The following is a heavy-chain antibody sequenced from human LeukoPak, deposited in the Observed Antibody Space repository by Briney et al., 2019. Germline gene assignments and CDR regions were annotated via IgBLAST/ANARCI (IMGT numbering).Heavy chain of an antibody. CDR3: ARENIVSTRDFDY. Sequence: SETLSLTCSVSGGSINTGDYYWTWIRQPPGEGLEWIGSLFYTGNTCYNPSLKSRVTISIDTSKNQFSLKLISVTAADTAVYYCARENIVSTRDFDYWGRGTLVTVSS. CDR2: LFYTGNT. D-gene: IGHD5/OR15-5a*01. V-gene: IGHV4-39*07. CDR1: GGSINTGDYY. J-gene: IGHJ4*02.